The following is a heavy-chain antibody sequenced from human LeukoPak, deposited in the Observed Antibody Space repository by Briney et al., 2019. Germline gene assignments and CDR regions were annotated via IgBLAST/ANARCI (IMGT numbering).Heavy chain of an antibody. CDR3: ARDSTSGIVGAYDY. V-gene: IGHV3-74*01. CDR1: GFTFSSYW. Sequence: GGSLRLSCAASGFTFSSYWMHWVRQAPGKGLVWVSRINSDGSSTSYADSVKGRFTISRDNSKNTLYLQMNSLRAEDTAVYYCARDSTSGIVGAYDYWGQGTLVTVSS. CDR2: INSDGSST. J-gene: IGHJ4*02. D-gene: IGHD1-26*01.